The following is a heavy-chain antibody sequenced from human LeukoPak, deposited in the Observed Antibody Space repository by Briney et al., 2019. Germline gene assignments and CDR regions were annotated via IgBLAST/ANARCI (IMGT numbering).Heavy chain of an antibody. J-gene: IGHJ4*02. CDR1: GFTFSNFW. CDR2: IKEDGSEK. V-gene: IGHV3-7*01. Sequence: GGSLRLSCAASGFTFSNFWMNWVRQAPGKGLEWVANIKEDGSEKYYVDSVKGRFTISRDNSKNTLYLQMNSLRAEDTAVYYCAILASSSSWANYFDYWGQGTLVTVSS. D-gene: IGHD6-13*01. CDR3: AILASSSSWANYFDY.